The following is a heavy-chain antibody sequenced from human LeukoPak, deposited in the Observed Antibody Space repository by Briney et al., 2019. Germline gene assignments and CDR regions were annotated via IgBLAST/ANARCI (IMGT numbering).Heavy chain of an antibody. CDR2: IIPIFGTA. CDR3: ARATIFGVILDP. Sequence: SVKVSCKASGGTFSSYAISWVQQAPGQGLEWMGGIIPIFGTANYAQKFQGRVTITTDESTSTAYMELSSLRSEDTAVYYCARATIFGVILDPWGQGTLVTVSS. V-gene: IGHV1-69*05. CDR1: GGTFSSYA. J-gene: IGHJ5*02. D-gene: IGHD3-3*01.